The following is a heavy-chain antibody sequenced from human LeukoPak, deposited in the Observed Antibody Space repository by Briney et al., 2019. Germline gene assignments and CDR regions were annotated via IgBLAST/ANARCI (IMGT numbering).Heavy chain of an antibody. D-gene: IGHD1-26*01. Sequence: ASVKVSGKASGYTFTDCYVHWVRQAPGQGLEWMGWINPNSGGTNYAQKFQGRVTMTRDTSISTAYMELSRLRSDDTAVYYCAREGPIVGATHLVDYWGQGTLVTASS. J-gene: IGHJ4*02. V-gene: IGHV1-2*02. CDR2: INPNSGGT. CDR1: GYTFTDCY. CDR3: AREGPIVGATHLVDY.